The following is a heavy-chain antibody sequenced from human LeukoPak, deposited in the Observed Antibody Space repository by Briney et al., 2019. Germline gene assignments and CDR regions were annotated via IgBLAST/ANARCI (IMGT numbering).Heavy chain of an antibody. CDR1: GFTFSSYA. V-gene: IGHV3-30*04. CDR3: ARAPYSGSYLVYYFDY. J-gene: IGHJ4*02. Sequence: GRSLRLSCAASGFTFSSYAMHWVRQAPGKGLEWVAVISYDGSNKYYADSVKGRFTISRDNSKNTLYLRMNSLRAEGTAVYYCARAPYSGSYLVYYFDYWGQGTLVTVSS. CDR2: ISYDGSNK. D-gene: IGHD1-26*01.